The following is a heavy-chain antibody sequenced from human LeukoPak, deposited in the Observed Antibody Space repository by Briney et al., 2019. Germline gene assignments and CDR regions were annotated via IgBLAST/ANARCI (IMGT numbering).Heavy chain of an antibody. CDR3: TPSSGAVAGIFY. V-gene: IGHV3-15*01. J-gene: IGHJ4*02. CDR1: GFTFSNAW. CDR2: IKSKTDGGTT. Sequence: GGSLRLSCAASGFTFSNAWMSWVRQAPGKGLEWVGRIKSKTDGGTTDYAAPVKGRFTFSRDDSKNTLYLQMNSLKTEDTAVYYCTPSSGAVAGIFYWGQGTLVTVSS. D-gene: IGHD6-19*01.